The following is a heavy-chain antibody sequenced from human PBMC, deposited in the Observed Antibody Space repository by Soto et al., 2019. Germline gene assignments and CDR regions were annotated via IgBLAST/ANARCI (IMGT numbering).Heavy chain of an antibody. V-gene: IGHV3-23*01. J-gene: IGHJ3*02. CDR2: ISYSGGST. CDR1: GFTFSTYA. Sequence: SGGSLRLSCAASGFTFSTYAMSWVRQAPGKGLQWVSGISYSGGSTYYADSVKGRFTISRDNSKNTLYLQMNSLRAEDTALYYCAKELIYCSGGSCYLPDAFDIWGQGTMVTVSS. D-gene: IGHD2-15*01. CDR3: AKELIYCSGGSCYLPDAFDI.